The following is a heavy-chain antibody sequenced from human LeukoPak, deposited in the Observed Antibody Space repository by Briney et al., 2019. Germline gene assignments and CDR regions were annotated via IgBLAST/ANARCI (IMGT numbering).Heavy chain of an antibody. Sequence: PGGSLRLSCAASGFTFSSYWMHWVRQAPGKGLVWVSRINSDGSSTSYADSVKGRFTISRDNAKNTLYLQMNSLRAEDTAVYYCAKPSGSYSVFDYWGQGTLVAVSS. D-gene: IGHD1-26*01. CDR1: GFTFSSYW. CDR2: INSDGSST. CDR3: AKPSGSYSVFDY. V-gene: IGHV3-74*01. J-gene: IGHJ4*02.